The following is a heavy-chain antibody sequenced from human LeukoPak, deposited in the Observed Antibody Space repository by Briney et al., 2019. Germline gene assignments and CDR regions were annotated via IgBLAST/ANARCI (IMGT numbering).Heavy chain of an antibody. CDR2: ISSSGSTI. CDR1: GFTFSSYE. CDR3: ARRGEWFDP. J-gene: IGHJ5*02. Sequence: PGGSLRLSCAASGFTFSSYEMNWVRQAPGKGLEWVSYISSSGSTIYCADSVKGRFTISRDNAKNSLYLQMNSLRAEDTAVYYCARRGEWFDPWGQGTLVTVSS. V-gene: IGHV3-48*03.